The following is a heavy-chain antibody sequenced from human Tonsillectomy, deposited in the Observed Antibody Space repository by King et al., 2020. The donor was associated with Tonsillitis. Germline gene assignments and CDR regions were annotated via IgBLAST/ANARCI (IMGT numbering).Heavy chain of an antibody. V-gene: IGHV4-34*01. CDR2: INHSGST. CDR3: ARGSDIGVVPTAPKDV. D-gene: IGHD2-2*01. CDR1: GGSFSGYY. J-gene: IGHJ6*04. Sequence: VQLQQWGAGLLKPSETLSLTCAVYGGSFSGYYWSWIRQPPGKGLEWIGEINHSGSTNYNPSLKSRVTISIDTSMNQFSLKLSSVTAADTAVYYCARGSDIGVVPTAPKDVWGEGTTVTVSS.